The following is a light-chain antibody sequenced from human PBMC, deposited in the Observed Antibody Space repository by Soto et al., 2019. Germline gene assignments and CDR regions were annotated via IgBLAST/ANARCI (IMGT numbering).Light chain of an antibody. J-gene: IGKJ1*01. CDR3: EQSYGLQNT. V-gene: IGKV4-1*01. Sequence: DIVLTQSPDALAVSLGERATVNCKSSQSILYTSSNQNYLRWYQQKPGEPPKLLIYWASTRQSVVPDGFSGSGSGTDSTLTISSLQAEDVAVYYCEQSYGLQNTFGQGTKVDIK. CDR1: QSILYTSSNQNY. CDR2: WAS.